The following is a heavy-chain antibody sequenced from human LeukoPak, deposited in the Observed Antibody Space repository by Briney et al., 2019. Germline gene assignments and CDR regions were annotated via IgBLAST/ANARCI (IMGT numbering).Heavy chain of an antibody. Sequence: SETLSLTCTVSGGSISSSSYYWGWIRQPPGKGLEWIGSIYYSGSTYYNPSLKSRVTISVDTSKNQFSLKLSSVTAADTAVYYCARTAMVPAAMHTWCFDLWGRGTLVTVSS. CDR3: ARTAMVPAAMHTWCFDL. V-gene: IGHV4-39*01. CDR2: IYYSGST. CDR1: GGSISSSSYY. D-gene: IGHD2-2*01. J-gene: IGHJ2*01.